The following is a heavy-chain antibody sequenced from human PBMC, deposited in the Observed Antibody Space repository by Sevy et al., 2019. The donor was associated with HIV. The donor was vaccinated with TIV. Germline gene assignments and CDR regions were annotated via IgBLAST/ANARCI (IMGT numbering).Heavy chain of an antibody. Sequence: ASVKVSCKASGYTLTGYYMHWVRQAPGQGLEWMGRINPNSGGTNYAQKFQGRVTMTRDTSISTAYMELSRLRSDDTAVYYCARISSHDYGSQLDYWGQVTLVTVSS. V-gene: IGHV1-2*06. D-gene: IGHD4-17*01. J-gene: IGHJ4*02. CDR1: GYTLTGYY. CDR3: ARISSHDYGSQLDY. CDR2: INPNSGGT.